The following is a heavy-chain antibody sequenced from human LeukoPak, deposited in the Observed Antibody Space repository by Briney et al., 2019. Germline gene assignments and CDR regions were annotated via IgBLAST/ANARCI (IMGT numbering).Heavy chain of an antibody. Sequence: PGGSLRLSCAASGFTFSSYEMNWVRQAPGKGLEWVSYISSSGSTIYYADSVKGRFTISRDNAKNSLYLQMNSLRAEDTAVYYCARKGIAVAGPLFDYWGQGTLVTVSS. CDR2: ISSSGSTI. CDR3: ARKGIAVAGPLFDY. CDR1: GFTFSSYE. J-gene: IGHJ4*02. V-gene: IGHV3-48*03. D-gene: IGHD6-19*01.